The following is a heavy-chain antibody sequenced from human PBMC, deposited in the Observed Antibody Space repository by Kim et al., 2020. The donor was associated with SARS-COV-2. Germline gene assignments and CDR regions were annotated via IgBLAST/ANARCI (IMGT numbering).Heavy chain of an antibody. Sequence: GGSLRLSCAASGFTFSSYGMHWVRQAPGKGLEWVAVISYDGCNKYYADSVKGRFTISRDNSKNTLYLQMNSLRAEDTAVYYCAKDLRYSSGWYDYWGQGTLVTVSS. D-gene: IGHD6-19*01. V-gene: IGHV3-30*18. CDR3: AKDLRYSSGWYDY. CDR2: ISYDGCNK. J-gene: IGHJ4*02. CDR1: GFTFSSYG.